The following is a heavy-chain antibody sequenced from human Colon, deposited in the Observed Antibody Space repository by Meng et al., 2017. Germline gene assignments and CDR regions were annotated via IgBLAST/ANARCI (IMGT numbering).Heavy chain of an antibody. CDR1: GGSISSGDFY. CDR2: THVTGDD. Sequence: QVQLQESGPGLVKPSQTLSLTCTVSGGSISSGDFYWSWMRQPPGKGLEWIGITHVTGDDYYNPSLQSRVTFSVDTSKNQFSLRLTSVTAADTAVYYCARGGSVQSPWGQGTLVTVSS. D-gene: IGHD6-6*01. V-gene: IGHV4-30-4*01. J-gene: IGHJ5*02. CDR3: ARGGSVQSP.